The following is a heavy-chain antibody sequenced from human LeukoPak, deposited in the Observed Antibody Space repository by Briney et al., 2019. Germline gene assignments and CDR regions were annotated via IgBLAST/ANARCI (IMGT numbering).Heavy chain of an antibody. CDR2: IWYDGSNK. Sequence: GRSLRLSCAASGFTFSSYGMHWVRQAPGKGLEWVAVIWYDGSNKYYADSVKGRFTISRDNSKNTLYLQMNSLRAEDTAVHYCAKKDYGDRDYYYGMDVWGQGTTVTVSS. J-gene: IGHJ6*02. D-gene: IGHD4-17*01. CDR3: AKKDYGDRDYYYGMDV. V-gene: IGHV3-33*06. CDR1: GFTFSSYG.